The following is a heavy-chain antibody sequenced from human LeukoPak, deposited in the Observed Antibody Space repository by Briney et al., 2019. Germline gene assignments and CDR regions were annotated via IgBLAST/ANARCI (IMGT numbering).Heavy chain of an antibody. J-gene: IGHJ4*02. D-gene: IGHD1-1*01. V-gene: IGHV3-53*01. CDR2: IYSGGYT. Sequence: GGSLRLSCAASGFTVSSNYMSWVRQAPGKGLEWVSVIYSGGYTYYADSVKGRFTISRDNSKNTLYLQMNSLRAEDTAVYYCAKTGNPATGDYWGQGTLVTVSS. CDR1: GFTVSSNY. CDR3: AKTGNPATGDY.